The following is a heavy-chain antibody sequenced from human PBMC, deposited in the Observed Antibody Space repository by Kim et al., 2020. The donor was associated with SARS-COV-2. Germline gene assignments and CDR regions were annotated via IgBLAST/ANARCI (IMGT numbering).Heavy chain of an antibody. J-gene: IGHJ3*02. CDR1: GGSFSGYY. CDR3: AGGEYSSSWYGSKPFDI. V-gene: IGHV4-34*01. Sequence: SETLSLTCAVYGGSFSGYYWSWIRQPPGKGLEWIGEINHSGSTNYNPSLKGRVSISVDTTKNQFSLKLISVTAADTAVYYCAGGEYSSSWYGSKPFDIWGQGTMVTVSS. CDR2: INHSGST. D-gene: IGHD6-13*01.